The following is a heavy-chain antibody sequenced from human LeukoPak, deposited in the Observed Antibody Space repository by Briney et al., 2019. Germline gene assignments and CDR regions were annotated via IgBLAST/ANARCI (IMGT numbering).Heavy chain of an antibody. Sequence: PSETLSLTCTVSGGSISSGDYYWSWIRQPPGKGLEWIGYIYCSGSTYYNPSPKSRVTISVDTSKNQFSLKLTSVTAADTAVYYCAGSADFWGFDIWGQGTMVTVSS. J-gene: IGHJ3*02. CDR1: GGSISSGDYY. CDR2: IYCSGST. D-gene: IGHD3-3*01. V-gene: IGHV4-30-4*01. CDR3: AGSADFWGFDI.